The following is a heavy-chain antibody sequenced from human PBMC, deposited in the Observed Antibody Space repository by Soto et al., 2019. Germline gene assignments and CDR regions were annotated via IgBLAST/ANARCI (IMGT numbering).Heavy chain of an antibody. V-gene: IGHV3-23*01. J-gene: IGHJ3*02. D-gene: IGHD6-13*01. CDR3: AKDRGSSTGYNAFDI. Sequence: GGSLXLSCAASGFTFSSYAMSWVRQAPGKGLEWVSAVSDSGGSTYYADSVKGRFTISRDNSKNTLYLQMNSLRAEDTALYYCAKDRGSSTGYNAFDIWGQATMVTVSS. CDR1: GFTFSSYA. CDR2: VSDSGGST.